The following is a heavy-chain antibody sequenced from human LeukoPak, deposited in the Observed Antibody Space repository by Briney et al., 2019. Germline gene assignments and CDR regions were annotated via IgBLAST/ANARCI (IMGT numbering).Heavy chain of an antibody. Sequence: SVKVSCKASGGTFSKYTISWVRQRPGQGLEWMGGITPLFGTANYAQKFQGRVTITADESASTAYMELSSLRSDDTAVYYCARDRYCSSTSCYDVWFGEFDYWGQGTLVTVSS. CDR2: ITPLFGTA. CDR1: GGTFSKYT. D-gene: IGHD2-2*01. CDR3: ARDRYCSSTSCYDVWFGEFDY. J-gene: IGHJ4*02. V-gene: IGHV1-69*01.